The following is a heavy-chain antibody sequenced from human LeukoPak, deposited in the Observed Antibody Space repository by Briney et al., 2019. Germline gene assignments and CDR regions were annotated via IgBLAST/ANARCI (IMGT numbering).Heavy chain of an antibody. CDR3: AREGFSSGWDFDY. V-gene: IGHV3-74*01. D-gene: IGHD6-19*01. J-gene: IGHJ4*02. Sequence: GGSLRLSCAASGFTFSSYWMHWVRQAPGKGLVWVSRINSDGSSTSYADSVKGRFTISRDNAKNTLYLQMNSLRAEDTAVYYCAREGFSSGWDFDYWGQGTLVTVSS. CDR1: GFTFSSYW. CDR2: INSDGSST.